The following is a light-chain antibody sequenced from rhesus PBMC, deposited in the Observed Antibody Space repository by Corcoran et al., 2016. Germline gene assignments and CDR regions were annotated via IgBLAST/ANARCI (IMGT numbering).Light chain of an antibody. J-gene: IGKJ2*01. Sequence: DIQMTQSPSSLSASVGDRVTNTCRASQGITNDLAWYQQKPGETPKLLIYEASSLQSGIPSRFSGSGSGTDFTLTISRLQSEDFATYYCQHYYSTPYSFGQGTKVEIK. CDR2: EAS. CDR3: QHYYSTPYS. V-gene: IGKV1-25*01. CDR1: QGITND.